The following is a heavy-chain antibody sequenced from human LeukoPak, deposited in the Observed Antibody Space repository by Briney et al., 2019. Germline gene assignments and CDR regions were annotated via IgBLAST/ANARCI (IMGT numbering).Heavy chain of an antibody. J-gene: IGHJ6*03. CDR2: ISSSSSYI. CDR3: ARESDSSSWPGEYYYYMDV. V-gene: IGHV3-21*01. CDR1: GFTLHSHW. D-gene: IGHD6-13*01. Sequence: GSPRVSLGDSGFTLHSHWMEWVRPGPGKGAGWVSSISSSSSYIYYADAVKGRFTISRDNAKNSLYLQMNSLRAEDTAVYYCARESDSSSWPGEYYYYMDVWGKGTTVTVSS.